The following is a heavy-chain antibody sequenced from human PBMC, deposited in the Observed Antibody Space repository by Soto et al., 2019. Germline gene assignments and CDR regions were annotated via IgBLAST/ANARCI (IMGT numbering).Heavy chain of an antibody. CDR1: GFTFGDYA. D-gene: IGHD3-3*01. V-gene: IGHV3-49*04. J-gene: IGHJ6*02. CDR3: TRDLPTPYYDFWSGYYGYYGMDV. Sequence: GSLRLSCAASGFTFGDYAMSWVRQAPGKGLEWVGFIRSKAYGGTTEYAASVKGRFTISRDDSKSIAYLQMNSLKTEDTAVYYCTRDLPTPYYDFWSGYYGYYGMDVWGQGTTVTAP. CDR2: IRSKAYGGTT.